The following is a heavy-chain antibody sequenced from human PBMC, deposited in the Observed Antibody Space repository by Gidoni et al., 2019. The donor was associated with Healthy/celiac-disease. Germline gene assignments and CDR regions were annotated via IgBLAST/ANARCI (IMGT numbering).Heavy chain of an antibody. J-gene: IGHJ6*02. V-gene: IGHV1-2*07. CDR2: INPNSGGT. D-gene: IGHD2-2*01. Sequence: QVQLVQSGAGVTKPGASVKLSCEASGSTFTGSYSPWVRQAPGLGLQWMGWINPNSGGTNYAHKFQGRVTMTRDTSISTAYMELSRLRSDDTAVYYCARDVGCSITSCYHYYYYGMDVWGQGTTVTVSS. CDR3: ARDVGCSITSCYHYYYYGMDV. CDR1: GSTFTGSY.